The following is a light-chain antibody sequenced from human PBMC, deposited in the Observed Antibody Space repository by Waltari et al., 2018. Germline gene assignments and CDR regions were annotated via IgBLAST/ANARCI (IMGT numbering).Light chain of an antibody. Sequence: QTVVTQEPSLSVSPGRTDTLTCAFTSGSVPIPSYATWYQQTPGQPPRTLVYKGISRSSWVPDRCSGSILGNKAALTITGAQADDESNYYCSLYMGSGIWVFGGGTKLTVL. CDR2: KGI. V-gene: IGLV8-61*01. CDR3: SLYMGSGIWV. J-gene: IGLJ3*02. CDR1: SGSVPIPSY.